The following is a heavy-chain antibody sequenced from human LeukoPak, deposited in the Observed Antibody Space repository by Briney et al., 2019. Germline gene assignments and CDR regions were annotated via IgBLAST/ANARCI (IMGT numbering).Heavy chain of an antibody. D-gene: IGHD2-2*01. CDR1: VYTFTGYY. Sequence: ASVKASCKASVYTFTGYYMHWVRQAPGQGLEWMGWINPNSGGTNYAQKFQGRVTMTRDTSISTAYMELSRLRSDDTAVYYCARDYCSSTSCYDYWGQGTLVTVSS. V-gene: IGHV1-2*02. CDR2: INPNSGGT. CDR3: ARDYCSSTSCYDY. J-gene: IGHJ4*02.